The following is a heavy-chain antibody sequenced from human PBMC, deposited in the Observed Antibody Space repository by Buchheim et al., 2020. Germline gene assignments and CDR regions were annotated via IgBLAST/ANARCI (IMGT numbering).Heavy chain of an antibody. V-gene: IGHV4-34*01. CDR2: INHSGST. D-gene: IGHD4-11*01. Sequence: QVQLQQWGAGLLKPSETLSLTCAVYGGSFSGYYWSWIRQPPGKGLEWIGEINHSGSTNSHPSLKSRVTISVDTSKNQFSLKLSSVTAADTAVYYCARDYSNTTWMYYYYYYGMDVWGQGTT. CDR1: GGSFSGYY. J-gene: IGHJ6*02. CDR3: ARDYSNTTWMYYYYYYGMDV.